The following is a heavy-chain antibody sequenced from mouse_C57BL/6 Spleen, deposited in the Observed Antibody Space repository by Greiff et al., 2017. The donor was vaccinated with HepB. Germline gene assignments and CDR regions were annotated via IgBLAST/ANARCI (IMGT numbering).Heavy chain of an antibody. CDR2: INPNYGTT. V-gene: IGHV1-39*01. Sequence: EVKLMESGPELVKPGASVKISCKASGYSFTDYNMNWVKQSNGKSLEWIGVINPNYGTTSYNQKFKGKATLTVDQSSSTAYMQLNSLTSEDSAVYYCARRAQATSFYAMDYWGQGTSVTVSS. J-gene: IGHJ4*01. D-gene: IGHD3-2*02. CDR1: GYSFTDYN. CDR3: ARRAQATSFYAMDY.